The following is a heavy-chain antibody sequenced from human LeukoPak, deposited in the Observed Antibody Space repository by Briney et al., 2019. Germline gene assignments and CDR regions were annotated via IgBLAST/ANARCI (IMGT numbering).Heavy chain of an antibody. CDR1: GYTLTELS. CDR3: ARLNGVVPAAIHLY. J-gene: IGHJ4*02. Sequence: ASVKVSCKVSGYTLTELSMHWVRQAPGKGLEWMGGFDPEDGETIYAQKLQGRVTMTTDTSTSTAYMELRSLRPDDTAVYYCARLNGVVPAAIHLYWGQGTLVTVSS. D-gene: IGHD2-2*02. CDR2: FDPEDGET. V-gene: IGHV1-24*01.